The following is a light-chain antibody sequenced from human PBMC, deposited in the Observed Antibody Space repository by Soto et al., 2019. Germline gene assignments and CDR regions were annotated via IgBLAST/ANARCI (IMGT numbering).Light chain of an antibody. J-gene: IGKJ1*01. V-gene: IGKV1-5*02. Sequence: DIQMTQSPSTPSASVGDRVTIICRASQTISTWLAWYQQKPGKAPKLLMYDASRLESGVPSRFSGSGSGTEFTLTISSLQPDDFATYYCQQYNTYWTFGQGTKVDIK. CDR2: DAS. CDR1: QTISTW. CDR3: QQYNTYWT.